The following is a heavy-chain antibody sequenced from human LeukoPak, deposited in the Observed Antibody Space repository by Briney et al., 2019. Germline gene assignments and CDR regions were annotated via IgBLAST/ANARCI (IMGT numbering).Heavy chain of an antibody. Sequence: PSETLSLTSTVSGGSISSHYWSWIRQPPGQGLEWIGYVHSSGGANYNPSLKSRVTISVDTSKNQFSLKLSSVTAADTAVYYCARESTYCGGDCYWVLDPWGQGTLVTVSS. CDR1: GGSISSHY. V-gene: IGHV4-59*11. CDR2: VHSSGGA. D-gene: IGHD2-21*02. CDR3: ARESTYCGGDCYWVLDP. J-gene: IGHJ5*02.